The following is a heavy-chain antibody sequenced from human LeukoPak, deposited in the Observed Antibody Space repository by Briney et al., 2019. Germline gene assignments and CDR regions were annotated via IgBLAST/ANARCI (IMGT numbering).Heavy chain of an antibody. CDR3: GXXXXXXXXXXDSSGAGWFDP. J-gene: IGHJ5*02. V-gene: IGHV4-59*01. CDR1: GGSISSYY. CDR2: IYYSGST. Sequence: SETLSLTCTVAGGSISSYYWSWIRQPPGKGLEWSGYIYYSGSTNYNPSLKSRVTISVDTSKNQFSLKLRSVTGADTAGYYCGXXXXXXXXXXDSSGAGWFDPWGQGTLVTVSS. D-gene: IGHD3-22*01.